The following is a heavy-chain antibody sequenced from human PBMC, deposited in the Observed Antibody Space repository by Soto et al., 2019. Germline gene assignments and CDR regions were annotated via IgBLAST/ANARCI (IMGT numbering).Heavy chain of an antibody. CDR1: GFTFSSYG. D-gene: IGHD3-16*01. CDR2: IWYDGSNK. V-gene: IGHV3-33*01. CDR3: ARDTAWGSPVGAFDI. Sequence: GGSLRLSCAASGFTFSSYGMHWVRQAPGKGLEWVAVIWYDGSNKYYADSVKGRFTISGDNSKNTLYLQMNSLRAEDTAVYYCARDTAWGSPVGAFDIWGQGTMVTVSS. J-gene: IGHJ3*02.